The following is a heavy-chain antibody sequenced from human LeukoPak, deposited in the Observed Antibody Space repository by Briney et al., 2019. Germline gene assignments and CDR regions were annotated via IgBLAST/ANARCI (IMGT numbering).Heavy chain of an antibody. J-gene: IGHJ6*03. CDR1: GYTFTSYD. CDR3: VRGRKSTTYYMDV. Sequence: ASVKVSCKPSGYTFTSYDINGVRQATGQGLEWMGWMNPNRGNTGYAQQFQGRVTITSNTSISTAYMQLSRRRCEDTRVYFLVRGRKSTTYYMDVWGKGSTVTVSS. V-gene: IGHV1-8*03. D-gene: IGHD1-14*01. CDR2: MNPNRGNT.